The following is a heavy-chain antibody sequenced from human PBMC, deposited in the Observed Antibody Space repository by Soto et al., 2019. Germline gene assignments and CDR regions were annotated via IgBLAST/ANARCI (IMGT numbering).Heavy chain of an antibody. CDR2: ISYDGSNK. CDR3: ARTMYSSSWDMYYFDY. Sequence: QVQLVESGGGVVQPGRSLRLSCAASGFTFSSYAMHWVRQAPGKGLEWVAVISYDGSNKYYADSVKGRFTISRDNSKNTLYLQMNSLRAEDTAVYYCARTMYSSSWDMYYFDYWGQGTLVTVSS. CDR1: GFTFSSYA. J-gene: IGHJ4*02. D-gene: IGHD6-13*01. V-gene: IGHV3-30-3*01.